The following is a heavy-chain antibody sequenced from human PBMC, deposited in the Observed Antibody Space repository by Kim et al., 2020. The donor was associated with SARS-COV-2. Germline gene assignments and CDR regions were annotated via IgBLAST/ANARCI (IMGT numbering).Heavy chain of an antibody. D-gene: IGHD3-22*01. CDR1: GGSISSSNW. CDR2: IYHSGST. V-gene: IGHV4-4*02. J-gene: IGHJ4*02. CDR3: ASHDYYDSSGYGVNTDY. Sequence: SETLSLTCAVSGGSISSSNWWSWVRQPPGKGLEWIGEIYHSGSTNYNPSLKSRVTISVDKSKNQFSLKLSSVTAADTAVYYCASHDYYDSSGYGVNTDYWGQGTLVTVSS.